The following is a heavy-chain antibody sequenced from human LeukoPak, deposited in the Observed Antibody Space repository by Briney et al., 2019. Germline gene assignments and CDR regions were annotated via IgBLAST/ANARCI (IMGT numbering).Heavy chain of an antibody. Sequence: GTLRLSCAVSGFTFSSYGMSWVRQAPGKGLEWVSVISGSGGSTYYADSVKGRFTISRDNSKNTLYLQMNSLRAEDTAVYYCAKAPTTVVTRGDYWGQGTLVTVSS. D-gene: IGHD4-23*01. CDR3: AKAPTTVVTRGDY. V-gene: IGHV3-23*01. CDR1: GFTFSSYG. CDR2: ISGSGGST. J-gene: IGHJ4*02.